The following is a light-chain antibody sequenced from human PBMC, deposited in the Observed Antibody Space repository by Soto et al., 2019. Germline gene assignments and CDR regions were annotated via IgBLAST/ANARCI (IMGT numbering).Light chain of an antibody. CDR2: AVS. J-gene: IGLJ1*01. CDR3: ISYTSISGLPYV. Sequence: QSALTQPASVSGSPGQSITISCTGTGSDIGTYSYVSWYQQHPGKAPRLMISAVSNRPSGVSNRFSGSKSGNTASLTISRLQAEDEADYYCISYTSISGLPYVFGTGTKVTVL. CDR1: GSDIGTYSY. V-gene: IGLV2-14*01.